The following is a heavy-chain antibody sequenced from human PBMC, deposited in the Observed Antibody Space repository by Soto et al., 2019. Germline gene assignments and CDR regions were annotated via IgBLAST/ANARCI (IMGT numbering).Heavy chain of an antibody. D-gene: IGHD3-10*01. CDR2: IYYSGST. J-gene: IGHJ4*02. CDR1: GGSISSSSYY. Sequence: SXTLSLTCTVSGGSISSSSYYWGWIRQPPGKGLEWIGSIYYSGSTYYNPSLKSRVTISVDTSKNQFSLKLSSVTAADTAVYYCARRYGSGSYYTPYFDYWGQGTLVTVSS. CDR3: ARRYGSGSYYTPYFDY. V-gene: IGHV4-39*01.